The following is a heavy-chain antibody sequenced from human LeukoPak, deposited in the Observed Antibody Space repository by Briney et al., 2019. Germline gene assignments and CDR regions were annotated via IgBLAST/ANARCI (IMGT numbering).Heavy chain of an antibody. CDR1: GFTFGDYA. CDR2: IRSKAYGGTT. D-gene: IGHD3-3*01. Sequence: GGSLRLSCTASGFTFGDYAMSWVRQAPGKGLEWVGFIRSKAYGGTTEYAASVKGRFTISRDDSKSIAYQQMNSLKTEDTAVYYCTRALHYDFWSGSNDYWGQGTLVTVSS. V-gene: IGHV3-49*04. J-gene: IGHJ4*02. CDR3: TRALHYDFWSGSNDY.